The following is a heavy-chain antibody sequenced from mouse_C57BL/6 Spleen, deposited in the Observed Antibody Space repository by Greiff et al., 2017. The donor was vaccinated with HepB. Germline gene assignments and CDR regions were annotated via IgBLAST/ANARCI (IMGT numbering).Heavy chain of an antibody. V-gene: IGHV7-3*01. J-gene: IGHJ3*01. CDR3: ARYHLYDYDAWFAY. Sequence: EVMLVESGGGLVQPGGSLSLSCAASGFTFTDYYMSWVRQPPGKALEWLGFIRNKANGYTTEYSASVKGRFTISRDNFQSILYLEMNALRAEDSATYYCARYHLYDYDAWFAYWGQGTLVTVSA. CDR1: GFTFTDYY. D-gene: IGHD2-4*01. CDR2: IRNKANGYTT.